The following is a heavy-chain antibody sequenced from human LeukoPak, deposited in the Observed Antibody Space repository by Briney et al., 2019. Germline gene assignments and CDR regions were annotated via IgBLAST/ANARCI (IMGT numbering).Heavy chain of an antibody. CDR1: GFTFSSYG. CDR3: AKDGSYSSGYYPNDY. Sequence: GGSLRLSCAASGFTFSSYGMGWVRQAPGKGLEWVSSISLSGGSTYYADSVKGRFTISRDNSKNTLYLQMNSLRAEDTAVYYCAKDGSYSSGYYPNDYWGQGTLVTVSS. V-gene: IGHV3-23*01. J-gene: IGHJ4*02. CDR2: ISLSGGST. D-gene: IGHD3-22*01.